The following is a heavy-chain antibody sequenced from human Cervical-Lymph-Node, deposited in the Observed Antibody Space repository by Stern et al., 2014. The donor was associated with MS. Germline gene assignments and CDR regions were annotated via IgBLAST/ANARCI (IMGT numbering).Heavy chain of an antibody. CDR3: ARIGNHYDFWSGDGMDV. J-gene: IGHJ6*02. V-gene: IGHV4-59*01. CDR1: GGSLRSSY. Sequence: QLQLQESGPGLVKPSETLSLTCTVSGGSLRSSYWRWIRQPPGTGLEWIGYIYYSGSTNYSPSLKSRVTISVDTSKNQFSQKLSSMTAADTAVYYCARIGNHYDFWSGDGMDVWGQGTTVTVSS. D-gene: IGHD3-3*01. CDR2: IYYSGST.